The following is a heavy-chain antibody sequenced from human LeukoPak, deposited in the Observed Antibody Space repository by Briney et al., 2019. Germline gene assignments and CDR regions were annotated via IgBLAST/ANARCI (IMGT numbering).Heavy chain of an antibody. D-gene: IGHD6-13*01. V-gene: IGHV3-30*03. Sequence: GRSLRLSCAASGFTFSSYGMHWVRQAPGKGLEWVAVISYDGSNKYYADSVKGRFTISRDNSKNTLYLQMNSLRAEDTAVYYCATSSSWEYYFDYWGQGTLVTVSS. CDR2: ISYDGSNK. CDR1: GFTFSSYG. J-gene: IGHJ4*02. CDR3: ATSSSWEYYFDY.